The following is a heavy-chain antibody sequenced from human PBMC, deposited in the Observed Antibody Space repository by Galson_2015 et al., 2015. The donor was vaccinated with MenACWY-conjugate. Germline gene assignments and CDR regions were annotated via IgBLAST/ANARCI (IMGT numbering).Heavy chain of an antibody. CDR3: AKGRRANGYNFDY. CDR1: GFAFSNYC. Sequence: SLRLSCAASGFAFSNYCMHWVRQAPGKGLECVSRICAGGISIMYGDSVRGRFTISRDDAENTLYLQMDGLRADDTAVYFCAKGRRANGYNFDYWGRG. CDR2: ICAGGISI. D-gene: IGHD5-18*01. V-gene: IGHV3-74*03. J-gene: IGHJ4*02.